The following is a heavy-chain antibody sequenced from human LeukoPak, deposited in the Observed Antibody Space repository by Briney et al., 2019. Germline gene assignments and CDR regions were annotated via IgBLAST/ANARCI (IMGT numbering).Heavy chain of an antibody. CDR3: AREPAAMRKYFDY. J-gene: IGHJ4*02. CDR1: GGSISSGGYY. D-gene: IGHD2-2*01. V-gene: IGHV4-31*03. CDR2: IYYSGGT. Sequence: TSSETLSLTCTVSGGSISSGGYYWSWIRQHPGKGLGWIGYIYYSGGTYYNPSLKSRVTISVDTSKNQFSLKLSSVTAADTAVYYCAREPAAMRKYFDYWGQGTLVTVSS.